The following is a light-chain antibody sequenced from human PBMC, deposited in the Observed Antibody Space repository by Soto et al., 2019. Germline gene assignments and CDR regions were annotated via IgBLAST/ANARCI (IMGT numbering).Light chain of an antibody. CDR2: AAS. J-gene: IGKJ1*01. Sequence: DIQMTQSPSSLSASVGDRVTITCRASQGISNYLAWYQQKPGKVPKLLIYAASTLQSGVPPRFSGSGSGTDFTFAISSLRPEDVATYYCQKYNSAPRTFGQGTKVDIK. CDR3: QKYNSAPRT. V-gene: IGKV1-27*01. CDR1: QGISNY.